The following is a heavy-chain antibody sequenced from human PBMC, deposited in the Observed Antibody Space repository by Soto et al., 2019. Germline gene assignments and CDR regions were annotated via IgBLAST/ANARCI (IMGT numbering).Heavy chain of an antibody. J-gene: IGHJ4*02. CDR2: TSGGGSST. D-gene: IGHD2-2*01. CDR3: AKVAPCGGTSCNYYFDS. V-gene: IGHV3-23*01. CDR1: GFTFSDYA. Sequence: GGSLRLSCAASGFTFSDYAMSWVRQAPGKGLEWVSATSGGGSSTYYADSVKGRFTVSRDNSKNTLYLHMNSLRAEDTAVYYCAKVAPCGGTSCNYYFDSWGQGTLVTVSS.